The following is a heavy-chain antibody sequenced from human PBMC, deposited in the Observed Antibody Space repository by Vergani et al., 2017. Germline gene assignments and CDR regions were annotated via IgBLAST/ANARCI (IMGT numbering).Heavy chain of an antibody. D-gene: IGHD6-6*01. J-gene: IGHJ6*02. CDR3: ARDLEYSSSSDYYYYGMDV. CDR1: GYTFTSYG. V-gene: IGHV1-18*01. Sequence: QVQLVQSGAEVKKPGASVKVSCKASGYTFTSYGISWVRQAPGQGLEWMGWISAYNGNTNYAQKLQGRVTMTTDTSTSTAYMELRGLRSDDTAVYYCARDLEYSSSSDYYYYGMDVWGQGTTVTVSS. CDR2: ISAYNGNT.